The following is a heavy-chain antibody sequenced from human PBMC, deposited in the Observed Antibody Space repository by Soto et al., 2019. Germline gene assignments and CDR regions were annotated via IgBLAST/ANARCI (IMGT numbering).Heavy chain of an antibody. D-gene: IGHD2-15*01. Sequence: ESGGGLVQPGGSLRLSCAAFGFTFSSYAMSWVRQAPGKGLEWVSAISGSGGSTYYADSVKGRFTISRDNSKNTLYLQMNSLRAEDTAVYYCAKDAHCSGGSCYSDVNWFDPGGQGTLVTVSS. J-gene: IGHJ5*02. CDR2: ISGSGGST. CDR3: AKDAHCSGGSCYSDVNWFDP. V-gene: IGHV3-23*01. CDR1: GFTFSSYA.